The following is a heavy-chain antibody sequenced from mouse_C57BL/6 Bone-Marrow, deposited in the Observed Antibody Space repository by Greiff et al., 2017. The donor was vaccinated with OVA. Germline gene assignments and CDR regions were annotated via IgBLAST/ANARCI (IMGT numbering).Heavy chain of an antibody. J-gene: IGHJ3*01. CDR3: ARHVDDYWGAY. CDR1: EYEFPSHD. D-gene: IGHD2-3*01. Sequence: EVQLVESGGGLVQPGESLTLSCESNEYEFPSHDMSWVRKTPEKRLELVAAINSDGGSTSYPAPMERRFIISRDNTKKTLYLQMSSLRSEDTALYYCARHVDDYWGAYWGQGTLVTVSA. CDR2: INSDGGST. V-gene: IGHV5-2*01.